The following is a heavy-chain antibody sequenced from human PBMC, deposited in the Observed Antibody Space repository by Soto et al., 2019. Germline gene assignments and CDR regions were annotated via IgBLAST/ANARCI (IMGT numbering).Heavy chain of an antibody. V-gene: IGHV1-3*01. CDR2: INAGNGNT. CDR1: GYTFTSDS. J-gene: IGHJ5*02. D-gene: IGHD6-6*01. Sequence: ASVSGSVNASGYTFTSDSMHWVRQAPGQMLDGVGGINAGNGNTKYSQKFQGRVTITWDTSAITAYMQLSTLRSEDTAVYYCEGRSSENWSYHSGQRTLVT. CDR3: EGRSSENWSYH.